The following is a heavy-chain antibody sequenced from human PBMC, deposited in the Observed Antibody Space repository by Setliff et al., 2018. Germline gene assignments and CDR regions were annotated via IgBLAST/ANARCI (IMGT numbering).Heavy chain of an antibody. CDR2: ISSDGTSV. CDR3: ARLAWDGIFIQGFDY. CDR1: GFTFSTSA. V-gene: IGHV3-23*01. Sequence: GGSLRLSCAASGFTFSTSAMTWVRQAPGEGLEWVSAISSDGTSVYYVGSVRGRFTISRDNSQNTLYLQMNSLRAEDTAVYYCARLAWDGIFIQGFDYWGQGTLVTVSS. D-gene: IGHD3-3*01. J-gene: IGHJ4*02.